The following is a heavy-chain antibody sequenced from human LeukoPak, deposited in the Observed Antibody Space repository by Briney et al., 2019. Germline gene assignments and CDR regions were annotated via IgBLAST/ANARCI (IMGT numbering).Heavy chain of an antibody. D-gene: IGHD2-2*01. CDR1: GFTFSSYA. CDR3: ARDRASHFDF. V-gene: IGHV3-23*01. J-gene: IGHJ4*02. CDR2: ISSNGGGT. Sequence: GGCLRLSCAASGFTFSSYAMSWVRRAPGKGLEWVSAISSNGGGTFYADSVKGQFTISRDNSQNTLYLQMNSLRAEDTAVYYCARDRASHFDFWGQGTLVTVSS.